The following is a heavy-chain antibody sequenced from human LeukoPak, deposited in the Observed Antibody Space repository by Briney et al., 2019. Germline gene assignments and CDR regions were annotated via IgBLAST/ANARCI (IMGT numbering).Heavy chain of an antibody. CDR1: GGTFSSYA. J-gene: IGHJ3*02. CDR2: IIPIFGTA. V-gene: IGHV1-69*05. Sequence: ASVKVSCKASGGTFSSYAVSWVRQAPGQGLEWMGRIIPIFGTANYAQKFQGRVTITTDESTSTAYMELSSLRSEDTAVYYCARDWIGGDCYSCAFDAFDIWGQGTMVTVSS. D-gene: IGHD2-21*01. CDR3: ARDWIGGDCYSCAFDAFDI.